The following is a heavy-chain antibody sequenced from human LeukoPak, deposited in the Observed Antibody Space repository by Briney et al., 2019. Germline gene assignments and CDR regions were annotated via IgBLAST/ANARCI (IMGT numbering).Heavy chain of an antibody. D-gene: IGHD2-2*01. Sequence: GASVKVSCKASGYTFTNYYMHWVRQAPGQGLEWLGLITPSGGSTWYAQKFQGRVTMTRDMSTSTAYMELRSLRSDDTAVYYCARDWKGRYCGSTTCPLDYWGQGTLVTVSS. J-gene: IGHJ4*02. CDR3: ARDWKGRYCGSTTCPLDY. CDR1: GYTFTNYY. V-gene: IGHV1-46*01. CDR2: ITPSGGST.